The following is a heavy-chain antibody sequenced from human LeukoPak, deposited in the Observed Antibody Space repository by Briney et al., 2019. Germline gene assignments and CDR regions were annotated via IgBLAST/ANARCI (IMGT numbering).Heavy chain of an antibody. CDR2: ISGSGGST. CDR3: AILTAYYYDSSGLSDY. J-gene: IGHJ4*02. Sequence: PGGSLRLSCAASGFTFSSYAMSWVRQAPGKGLEWVSAISGSGGSTYYADSVKGRFTISRDNSKNTLYLQMNSLRAEDTAVYYCAILTAYYYDSSGLSDYWGQGTLVTVSS. D-gene: IGHD3-22*01. CDR1: GFTFSSYA. V-gene: IGHV3-23*01.